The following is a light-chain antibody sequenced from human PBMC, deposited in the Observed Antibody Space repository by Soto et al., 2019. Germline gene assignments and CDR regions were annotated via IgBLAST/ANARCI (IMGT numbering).Light chain of an antibody. V-gene: IGKV1-5*03. Sequence: DIQMTHSPSTLSASVGDRVTIIGGASQSINSWLAWYQQKPGKTPKVLIYKASSLESGVPSRFSGSGSGTEFTLTIRSLQPDDFATYYCQQYNSPPLTFGGGTKVDIK. CDR2: KAS. CDR1: QSINSW. J-gene: IGKJ4*01. CDR3: QQYNSPPLT.